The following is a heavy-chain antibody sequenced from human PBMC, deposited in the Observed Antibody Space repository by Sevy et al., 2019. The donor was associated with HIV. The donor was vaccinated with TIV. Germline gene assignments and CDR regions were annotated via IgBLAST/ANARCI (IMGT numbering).Heavy chain of an antibody. J-gene: IGHJ4*02. CDR1: GGSFSGYY. V-gene: IGHV4-34*01. Sequence: SETLSLTCAVYGGSFSGYYWSWIRQPPGKGVEWIGEINHSGSTNYNPSLKSRVTISVDTSKNQFSLKLSSVTAADTAVYYCARGLIDYGGNSTPFDYWGQGTLVTVSS. CDR2: INHSGST. D-gene: IGHD4-17*01. CDR3: ARGLIDYGGNSTPFDY.